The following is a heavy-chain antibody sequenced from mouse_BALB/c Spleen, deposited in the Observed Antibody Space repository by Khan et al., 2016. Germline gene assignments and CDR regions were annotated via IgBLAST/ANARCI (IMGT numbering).Heavy chain of an antibody. CDR2: IHYSGST. J-gene: IGHJ2*03. Sequence: EVQLQESGPDLVKPSQSLSLTCTVTGYSITSGYNWHWIRQFPGNKLEWVGYIHYSGSTNYNPSLNSRISITRDTSKNQFFLQLNSVTTEDTATXDCARGGYYGSRYLDNWGQGTRHKVSS. CDR3: ARGGYYGSRYLDN. CDR1: GYSITSGYN. D-gene: IGHD1-1*01. V-gene: IGHV3-1*02.